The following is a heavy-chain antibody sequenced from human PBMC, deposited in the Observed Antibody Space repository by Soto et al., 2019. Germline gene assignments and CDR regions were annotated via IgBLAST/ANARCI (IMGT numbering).Heavy chain of an antibody. CDR3: VRDGGKHSGGIVY. Sequence: QVQLVQSGAEVEKPGSSVKVSCKASGGTFSSYSINCVRQAPGQGLEWMGGIIPNFGTANYAQKFQGRVTITADESPSTGYMEPGSLASDDRAVYGCVRDGGKHSGGIVYWGQAALATGTS. CDR1: GGTFSSYS. J-gene: IGHJ4*02. D-gene: IGHD1-26*01. CDR2: IIPNFGTA. V-gene: IGHV1-69*01.